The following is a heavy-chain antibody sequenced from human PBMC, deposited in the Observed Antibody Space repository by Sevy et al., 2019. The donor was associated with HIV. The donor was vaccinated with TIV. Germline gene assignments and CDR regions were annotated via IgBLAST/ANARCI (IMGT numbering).Heavy chain of an antibody. Sequence: GGSLRLSCAASGFTFSSYWMHWVRQAPGKGLVWVSRINSDGSSTSYADSVKGRFTISRDNAKNTLYLQMNSLRAEDTAVYYCARAYTYYYDSSGYYYHNGDFGYWGQGTLVTVSS. V-gene: IGHV3-74*01. D-gene: IGHD3-22*01. CDR3: ARAYTYYYDSSGYYYHNGDFGY. J-gene: IGHJ4*02. CDR1: GFTFSSYW. CDR2: INSDGSST.